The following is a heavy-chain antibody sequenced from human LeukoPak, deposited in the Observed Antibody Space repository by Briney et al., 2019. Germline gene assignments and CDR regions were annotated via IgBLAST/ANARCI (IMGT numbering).Heavy chain of an antibody. D-gene: IGHD3-3*01. V-gene: IGHV3-15*04. Sequence: AGGSLRLSCAASGFTFVNAWMTWVRQAPGKGLEWVGRVESNPAGGRADYAAPVKGRFTISRDDSRSTLYLQLNNLRAEDTAVYYCSTLAYDVHYWGRGTLITVSS. CDR3: STLAYDVHY. J-gene: IGHJ4*02. CDR1: GFTFVNAW. CDR2: VESNPAGGRA.